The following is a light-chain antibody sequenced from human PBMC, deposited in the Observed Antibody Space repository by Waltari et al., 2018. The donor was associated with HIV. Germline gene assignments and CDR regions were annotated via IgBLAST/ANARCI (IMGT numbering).Light chain of an antibody. CDR3: SSYTSSSSLDVV. Sequence: SALTHPAPVSGSPGPSITISCTGTSSDVGGYNYVSWYQQHPGKAPKLRLYDVSNRPAGVSSRYVGTKASNPASLASAGLQPEDEADYYGSSYTSSSSLDVVFGGGTKLTVL. CDR2: DVS. J-gene: IGLJ2*01. CDR1: SSDVGGYNY. V-gene: IGLV2-14*01.